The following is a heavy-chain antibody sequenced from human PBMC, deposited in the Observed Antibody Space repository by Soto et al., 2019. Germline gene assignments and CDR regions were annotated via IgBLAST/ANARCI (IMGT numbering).Heavy chain of an antibody. CDR3: ARERNHRLDYYYYGMDV. J-gene: IGHJ6*02. CDR2: ISYDGSNK. D-gene: IGHD4-4*01. CDR1: GFTFSSYA. V-gene: IGHV3-30-3*01. Sequence: LRLSCAASGFTFSSYAMHWVRQAPGKGLEWVAVISYDGSNKYYADSVKGRFTISRDNSKNTLYLQMNSLRAEDTAVYYCARERNHRLDYYYYGMDVWGQGTTVTVSS.